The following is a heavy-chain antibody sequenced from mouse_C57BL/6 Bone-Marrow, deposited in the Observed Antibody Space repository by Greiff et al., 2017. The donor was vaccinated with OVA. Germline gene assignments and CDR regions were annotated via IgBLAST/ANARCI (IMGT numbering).Heavy chain of an antibody. J-gene: IGHJ3*01. CDR3: ARHGYYYGSSPWFAY. CDR1: GFTFSDYY. Sequence: EVQRVESGGGLVQPGGSLKLSCAASGFTFSDYYMYWVRQTPEKGLEWVAYISNGGGSTYYPDTVKGRITISRDNAKNTPYLQMSRLKSEDTAMYYCARHGYYYGSSPWFAYWGQGTLVTVSA. CDR2: ISNGGGST. D-gene: IGHD1-1*01. V-gene: IGHV5-12*01.